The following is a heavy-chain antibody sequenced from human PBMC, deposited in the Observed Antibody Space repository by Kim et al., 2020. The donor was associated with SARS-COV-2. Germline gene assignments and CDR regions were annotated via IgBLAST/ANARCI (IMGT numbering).Heavy chain of an antibody. J-gene: IGHJ4*02. Sequence: GGSLRLSCAVSGFSLSNYGMHWVRQAPGKGLEWVAVISYDGSSKYYADSVKGRFTISRDNSKNMLYLQMNSLRADDTAVYYCANFDSVWGIATTTILGHNYWGQGTLVTVSS. D-gene: IGHD3-16*01. V-gene: IGHV3-30*18. CDR3: ANFDSVWGIATTTILGHNY. CDR2: ISYDGSSK. CDR1: GFSLSNYG.